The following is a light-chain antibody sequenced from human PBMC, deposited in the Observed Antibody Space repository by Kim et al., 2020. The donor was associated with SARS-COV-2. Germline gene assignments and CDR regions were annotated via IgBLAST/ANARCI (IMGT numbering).Light chain of an antibody. CDR3: NSRDGSGYNWV. CDR1: SLRNYY. J-gene: IGLJ3*02. CDR2: GKN. Sequence: SSELTQDPAVSVALGQTVRITCQGDSLRNYYANWYQQKPGQAPVVVIYGKNNRPSGIPDRFSGSNSGTSASLTITGAQAEDEGDYYCNSRDGSGYNWVFGGGTQLTVL. V-gene: IGLV3-19*01.